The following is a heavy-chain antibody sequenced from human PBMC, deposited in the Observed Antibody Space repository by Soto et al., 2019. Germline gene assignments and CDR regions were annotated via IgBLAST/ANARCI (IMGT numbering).Heavy chain of an antibody. D-gene: IGHD5-12*01. Sequence: VQLVQSGAEVKKPGASVTVSCRASGDTFTGYYMHWVRQAPGQGLEWMGWINPNSGVTKYAQKFQGWVTMTRDTSIRTVYMQLSRLRSDDTAVYYCARESGGATATLDYYYFYMDVWGTGTTVTVSS. CDR2: INPNSGVT. V-gene: IGHV1-2*04. CDR1: GDTFTGYY. CDR3: ARESGGATATLDYYYFYMDV. J-gene: IGHJ6*03.